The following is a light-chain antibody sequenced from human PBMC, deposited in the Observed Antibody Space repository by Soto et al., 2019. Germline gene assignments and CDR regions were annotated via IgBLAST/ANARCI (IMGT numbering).Light chain of an antibody. CDR3: QQCGSPPFT. CDR2: SAS. Sequence: EIVLTQSPGTLSLSPGERATLSCRASESVSSNCLVWYQVKRGKTPRVLIYSASIRATDIPDRFSASGSGTDFTLTISRLRPEDFAVYYCQQCGSPPFTFGPGTRVDLK. CDR1: ESVSSNC. J-gene: IGKJ3*01. V-gene: IGKV3-20*01.